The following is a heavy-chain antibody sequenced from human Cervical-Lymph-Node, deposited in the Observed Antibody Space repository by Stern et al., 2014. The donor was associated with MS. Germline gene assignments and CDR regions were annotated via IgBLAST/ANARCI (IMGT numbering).Heavy chain of an antibody. CDR2: VWKDGSKE. V-gene: IGHV3-33*01. CDR3: ATSTASDAFDI. D-gene: IGHD2-2*01. Sequence: VQLAESGGGVVQPGRSLRLSCVASGLTFSTSVMHWVRQAPGQGLEWVAVVWKDGSKEPFPESVKGRFSTSRDTAKNTLHLQMSSLRAKDTAVYFCATSTASDAFDIWGQGTLVTVSS. CDR1: GLTFSTSV. J-gene: IGHJ3*02.